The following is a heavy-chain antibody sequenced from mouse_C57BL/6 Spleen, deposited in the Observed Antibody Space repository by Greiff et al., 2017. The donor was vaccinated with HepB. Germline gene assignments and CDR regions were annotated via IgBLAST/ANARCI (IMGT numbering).Heavy chain of an antibody. CDR2: IDPEDGDT. Sequence: VQLQQSRAELVRPGASVKLSCTASGFNIKDYYMHWVKQRPEQGLEWIGRIDPEDGDTEYAPKFQGKATMTADTSSNTAYLQLSSLTSEDTAVYYCTRVYGNPAWFAYWGQGTLVTVSA. D-gene: IGHD2-1*01. J-gene: IGHJ3*01. V-gene: IGHV14-1*01. CDR3: TRVYGNPAWFAY. CDR1: GFNIKDYY.